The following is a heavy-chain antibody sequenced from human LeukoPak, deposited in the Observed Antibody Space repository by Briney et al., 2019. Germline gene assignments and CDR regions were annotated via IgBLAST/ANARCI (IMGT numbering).Heavy chain of an antibody. V-gene: IGHV1-46*01. CDR3: AKDPRAYSSGFYWSDY. D-gene: IGHD6-19*01. CDR2: INPSGGST. Sequence: ASVKVSCKASGYTFTSYYMHWVRQAPGQGLEWMGIINPSGGSTSYAQKFQGRVTMTRDTSTSTVYMELSSLRSEDTAVHYCAKDPRAYSSGFYWSDYWGQGTLVTVSS. CDR1: GYTFTSYY. J-gene: IGHJ4*02.